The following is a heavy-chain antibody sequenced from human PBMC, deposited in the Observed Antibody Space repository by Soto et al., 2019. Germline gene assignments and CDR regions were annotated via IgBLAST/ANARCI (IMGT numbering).Heavy chain of an antibody. Sequence: SETLSLTCGVFGGSISNSNWWTWVRQPPGKGLEWIGEVYHTGSTNYNSSLMSRVTISLDKPNNQFSLKLSSVTAADTAVYYCAHRPIVGAAIWGQGTLVTVSS. CDR2: VYHTGST. V-gene: IGHV4-4*02. J-gene: IGHJ4*02. CDR1: GGSISNSNW. CDR3: AHRPIVGAAI. D-gene: IGHD1-26*01.